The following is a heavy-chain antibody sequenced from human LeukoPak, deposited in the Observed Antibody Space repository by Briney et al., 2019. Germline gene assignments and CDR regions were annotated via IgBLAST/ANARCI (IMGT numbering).Heavy chain of an antibody. J-gene: IGHJ4*01. CDR3: AKTQFSTSWYGLFDY. CDR1: GFTVSSNY. Sequence: GGSLRLSCAASGFTVSSNYMSWVRQAPGKGLEWVSVIYNGGSTYNADSVKGRFTISRDNSKNTLYVQMNSLRAEDTAVYYCAKTQFSTSWYGLFDYWGQGTLVTVSS. V-gene: IGHV3-66*01. D-gene: IGHD6-13*01. CDR2: IYNGGST.